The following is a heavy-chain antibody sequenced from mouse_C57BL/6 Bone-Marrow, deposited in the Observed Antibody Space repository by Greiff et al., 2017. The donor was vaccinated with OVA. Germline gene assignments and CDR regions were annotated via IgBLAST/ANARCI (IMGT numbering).Heavy chain of an antibody. CDR1: GYTFTSYW. V-gene: IGHV1-64*01. Sequence: QVQLQQSGAELVKPGASVKLSCKASGYTFTSYWMHWVKQRPGQGLEWIGMIHPNSGSTNYNEKFKSKATLTVDKSSSTAYMHLSSLTSEDSAVYYCARKGPWFAYWGQGTLVTVSA. CDR2: IHPNSGST. CDR3: ARKGPWFAY. J-gene: IGHJ3*01.